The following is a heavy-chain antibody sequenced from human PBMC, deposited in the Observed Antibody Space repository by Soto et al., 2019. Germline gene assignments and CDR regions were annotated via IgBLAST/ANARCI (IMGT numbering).Heavy chain of an antibody. CDR1: GYTFTSYG. CDR3: ARDIMAVRYYYDSSGYSEAFDY. V-gene: IGHV1-18*01. CDR2: ISAYNGNT. J-gene: IGHJ4*02. D-gene: IGHD3-22*01. Sequence: VASVKVSCKASGYTFTSYGISWVRQAPGQGLEWMGWISAYNGNTNYAQKLQGRVTMTTDTSTSTAYMELRSLRSDDTAVYYCARDIMAVRYYYDSSGYSEAFDYWGQGTLVTVSS.